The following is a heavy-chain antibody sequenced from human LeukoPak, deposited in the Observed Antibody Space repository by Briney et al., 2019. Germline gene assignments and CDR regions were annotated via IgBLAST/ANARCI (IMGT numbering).Heavy chain of an antibody. CDR1: GGSISSYY. D-gene: IGHD3-3*01. J-gene: IGHJ4*02. Sequence: SETLSLTCTVSGGSISSYYWSWIRQPPGKGLEWIGYIYYSGSTNYNPSLKSRVTISVDTSKNQFSLKLSSVTAADTAVYYCARGSLQSYDFWSGRPYYFDYWGQGTLVTVS. CDR2: IYYSGST. CDR3: ARGSLQSYDFWSGRPYYFDY. V-gene: IGHV4-59*01.